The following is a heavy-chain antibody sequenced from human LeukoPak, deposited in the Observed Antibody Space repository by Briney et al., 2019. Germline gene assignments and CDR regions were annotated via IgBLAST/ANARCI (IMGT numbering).Heavy chain of an antibody. J-gene: IGHJ4*02. D-gene: IGHD3-22*01. V-gene: IGHV3-9*01. CDR3: AKARSLYYYDSSALDY. CDR1: GFTFDDYA. CDR2: ISWNSGSI. Sequence: GGSLRLSCAASGFTFDDYAMHWVRQAPGKGLEWVSGISWNSGSIGYADSVKGRFTISRDNAKNSLYLQMNSLRAEDTALYYCAKARSLYYYDSSALDYWGQGTLVTVSS.